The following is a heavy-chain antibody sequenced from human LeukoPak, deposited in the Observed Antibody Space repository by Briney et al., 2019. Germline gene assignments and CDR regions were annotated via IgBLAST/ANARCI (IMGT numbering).Heavy chain of an antibody. D-gene: IGHD2-2*01. Sequence: GESLQISCQGSGYSFSSYWIGWVRQMPGKGLEWMGIIYPGDSDTRYSPSFQGQVTISADKSISTAYLQWSSLKASDTATYFCARLKKSPIVGVAAAPSTGMDVWGQGTTVTVS. CDR2: IYPGDSDT. CDR3: ARLKKSPIVGVAAAPSTGMDV. J-gene: IGHJ6*02. CDR1: GYSFSSYW. V-gene: IGHV5-51*01.